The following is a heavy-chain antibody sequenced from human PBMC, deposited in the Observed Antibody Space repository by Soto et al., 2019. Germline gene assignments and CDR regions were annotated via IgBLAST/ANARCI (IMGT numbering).Heavy chain of an antibody. Sequence: QVHLVQSGAEVRKPGASVKVSCTASGYTFSSYAMHWLRQAPGQRLEWMGWINAGYGNTKSSQKFQDRVTISRDTSASTAYMELTSLRSEDTAVYYCARDTGDGTFDFVGQGTMVTVSS. J-gene: IGHJ4*02. CDR3: ARDTGDGTFDF. V-gene: IGHV1-3*01. D-gene: IGHD7-27*01. CDR1: GYTFSSYA. CDR2: INAGYGNT.